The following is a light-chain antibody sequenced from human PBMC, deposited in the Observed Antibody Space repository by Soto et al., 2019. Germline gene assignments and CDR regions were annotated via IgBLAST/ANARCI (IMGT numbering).Light chain of an antibody. CDR2: EVS. CDR3: SSYAGSNNFV. V-gene: IGLV2-14*01. Sequence: QSVLTQPASVSGSPGQSITMSCTGSYKYVSWYQQHPGKAPKFMIYEVSNRPSGVSNRFSGSKSGNTASLTISGLQAEDEADYYCSSYAGSNNFVFGTGTKVTVL. CDR1: YKY. J-gene: IGLJ1*01.